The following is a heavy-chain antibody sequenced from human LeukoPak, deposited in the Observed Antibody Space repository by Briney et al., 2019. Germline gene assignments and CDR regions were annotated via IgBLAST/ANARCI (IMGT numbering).Heavy chain of an antibody. CDR2: MNPNTGVT. J-gene: IGHJ4*02. CDR1: GFPFPLFK. CDR3: AREVTGVSFDY. V-gene: IGHV1-2*06. D-gene: IGHD1-14*01. Sequence: ASVKVSCQASGFPFPLFKVSWVRPAPGQGPEWMGRMNPNTGVTDHAQKFQGRVTVTRDTSISMVYMELNRLKSDDTAVYYCAREVTGVSFDYWGQGTLVTVSS.